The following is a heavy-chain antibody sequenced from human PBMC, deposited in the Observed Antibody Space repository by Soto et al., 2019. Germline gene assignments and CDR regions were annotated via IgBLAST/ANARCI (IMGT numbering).Heavy chain of an antibody. Sequence: ASVKVSCKASGYTFTNYGISWVRQAPGQGLEWMGWINVYNGNTKYAQKVQGRVTMTTDTSTSTAYMELRSLRSDDTAVYYCARGVGSGSYYNQYNWFDPWGQGTLVTAPQ. J-gene: IGHJ5*02. CDR2: INVYNGNT. CDR3: ARGVGSGSYYNQYNWFDP. V-gene: IGHV1-18*01. D-gene: IGHD3-10*01. CDR1: GYTFTNYG.